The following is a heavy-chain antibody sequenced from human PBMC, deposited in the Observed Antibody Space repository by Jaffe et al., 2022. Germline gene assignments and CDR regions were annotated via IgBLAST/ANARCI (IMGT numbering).Heavy chain of an antibody. CDR3: ARGGTSDWGPSDY. J-gene: IGHJ4*02. Sequence: QVQLVQSGAEVKKPGASVKVSCKASGYTFINYYMNWVRQAPGQGLEWMAVIYPPNGGTSYAQKFQGRVTVTRDTSTSTVYMELSSLRSEDTAVYYCARGGTSDWGPSDYWGQGTLVTVSS. D-gene: IGHD7-27*01. CDR2: IYPPNGGT. V-gene: IGHV1-46*01. CDR1: GYTFINYY.